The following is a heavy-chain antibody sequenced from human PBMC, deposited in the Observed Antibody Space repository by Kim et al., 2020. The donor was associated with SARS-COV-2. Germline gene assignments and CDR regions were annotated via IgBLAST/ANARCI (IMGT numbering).Heavy chain of an antibody. CDR1: GFTFSDYY. J-gene: IGHJ5*02. Sequence: GGSLRLSCAASGFTFSDYYMSWIRQAPGKGLEWVSYISSSGSTIYYADSVKGRFTISRDNAKNSLYLQMNSLRAEDTAVYYCARDLRPGSSPARPFDPWGQGTLVTVSS. D-gene: IGHD6-6*01. CDR3: ARDLRPGSSPARPFDP. CDR2: ISSSGSTI. V-gene: IGHV3-11*01.